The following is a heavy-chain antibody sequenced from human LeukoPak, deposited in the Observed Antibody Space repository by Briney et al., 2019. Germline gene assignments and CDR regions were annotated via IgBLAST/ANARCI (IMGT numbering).Heavy chain of an antibody. CDR2: IKGDGSHT. J-gene: IGHJ4*02. Sequence: GGSLRLSCAASGFTFSNFWMHWVRHAPGKGVEWVSRIKGDGSHTIYADSVKGRSTISRDNAKNTVYLQMNSLRAEDTAVYYCTRDGDAYNFDYWGQGTLVTVSS. CDR3: TRDGDAYNFDY. CDR1: GFTFSNFW. V-gene: IGHV3-74*01. D-gene: IGHD5-24*01.